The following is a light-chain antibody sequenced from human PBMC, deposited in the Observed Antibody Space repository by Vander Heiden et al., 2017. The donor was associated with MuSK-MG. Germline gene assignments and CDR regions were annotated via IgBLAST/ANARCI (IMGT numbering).Light chain of an antibody. CDR3: QQYYSYPPI. Sequence: AIRMTQSPSSFSASTGDRVTITCRASQGISSYLAWYQQKPGKAPKLLIYAASTLQSGVPSRFSGSGSGIDFTLTISCLQSEDFATYYCQQYYSYPPIFGGGTKVEIK. CDR2: AAS. J-gene: IGKJ4*01. V-gene: IGKV1-8*01. CDR1: QGISSY.